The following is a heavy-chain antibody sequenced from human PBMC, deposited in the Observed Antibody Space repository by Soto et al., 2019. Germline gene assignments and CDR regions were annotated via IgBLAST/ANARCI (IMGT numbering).Heavy chain of an antibody. Sequence: HPGGSLRLSCAASGFTFISYAMSWVRQAPGKGLEWVSGISGSGGSTYYADFVKGRFTISRDNSKSTLYLQMHSLRAEDTAVYYCARTLSAYSDYPDYWGQGTLVTVSS. CDR2: ISGSGGST. D-gene: IGHD5-12*01. V-gene: IGHV3-23*01. CDR3: ARTLSAYSDYPDY. CDR1: GFTFISYA. J-gene: IGHJ4*02.